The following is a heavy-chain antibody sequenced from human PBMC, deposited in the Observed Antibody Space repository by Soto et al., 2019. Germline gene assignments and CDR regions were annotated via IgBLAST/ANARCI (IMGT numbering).Heavy chain of an antibody. V-gene: IGHV1-18*04. CDR2: ISAYNGNT. CDR1: AYAFTSDG. D-gene: IGHD2-15*01. J-gene: IGHJ6*02. CDR3: ARGHPQPRGGGVYCSGGSCYRHYYYYVMAV. Sequence: ALVKVSCKPSAYAFTSDGISWVRQAPGQGLEWQGWISAYNGNTDYSQKLQGRVTMTTDTSTSTAYMELRSLRSDDTAVYYCARGHPQPRGGGVYCSGGSCYRHYYYYVMAVWVQGTTVTVSS.